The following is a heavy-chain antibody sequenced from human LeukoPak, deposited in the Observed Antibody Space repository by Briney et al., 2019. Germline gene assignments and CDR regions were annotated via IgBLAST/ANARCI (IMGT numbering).Heavy chain of an antibody. J-gene: IGHJ4*02. CDR3: ARTFRESYYDFWSGYSTLDY. D-gene: IGHD3-3*01. CDR1: GGSFSGYY. CDR2: INHSGST. Sequence: PSEALSLTCAVYGGSFSGYYWSWIRQPPGKGLEWIGEINHSGSTNYNPSLKSRVTISVDTSKNQFSLKLSSVTAADTAVYYCARTFRESYYDFWSGYSTLDYWGQGTLVTVSS. V-gene: IGHV4-34*01.